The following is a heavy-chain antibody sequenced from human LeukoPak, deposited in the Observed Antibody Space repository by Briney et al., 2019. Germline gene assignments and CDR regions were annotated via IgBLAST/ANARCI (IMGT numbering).Heavy chain of an antibody. V-gene: IGHV3-23*01. D-gene: IGHD6-6*01. CDR2: ISGSGGST. CDR1: GFTFSNYA. Sequence: PGGSLRLSCATSGFTFSNYAMGWVRQPPGKGLEWVSGISGSGGSTYYTDSVKGRFTISRDNSKNTLFLQMNSLRAEDTAVYYCAKDLEVYGYTTSSTDSWGQGTLVAVSS. CDR3: AKDLEVYGYTTSSTDS. J-gene: IGHJ5*02.